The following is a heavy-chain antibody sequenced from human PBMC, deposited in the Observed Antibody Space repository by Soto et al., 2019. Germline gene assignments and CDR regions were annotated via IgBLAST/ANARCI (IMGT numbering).Heavy chain of an antibody. CDR3: AKEAFAWGFFDF. CDR1: GFTFSSYA. Sequence: EVQLLESGGGLVQPGGSLRLSCAASGFTFSSYAMTWVRQAPGKGLEWVSTISGSGGSTYYADSVKGRFTISRDNSNNTLYLQMNSLRAEDTAIYYCAKEAFAWGFFDFWGQGTLVTVSS. J-gene: IGHJ4*02. D-gene: IGHD3-9*01. CDR2: ISGSGGST. V-gene: IGHV3-23*01.